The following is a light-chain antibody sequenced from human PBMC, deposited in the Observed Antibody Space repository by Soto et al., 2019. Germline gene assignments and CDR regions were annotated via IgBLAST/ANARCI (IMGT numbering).Light chain of an antibody. CDR2: DVS. CDR3: TSFTTAYTHV. Sequence: QSALTQPASVSGSPGQSITVSCTGTSSDIGSYDYVSWYQQHPGKVPKLMIYDVSNRPSGVSNRFSGSKSGNTASLTISGLQGEDEDDYYCTSFTTAYTHVFGTWTKVTLL. J-gene: IGLJ1*01. CDR1: SSDIGSYDY. V-gene: IGLV2-14*03.